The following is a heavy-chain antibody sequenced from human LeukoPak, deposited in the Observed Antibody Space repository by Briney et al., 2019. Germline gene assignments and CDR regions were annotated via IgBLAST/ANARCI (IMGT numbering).Heavy chain of an antibody. CDR1: GGSISSSSYY. Sequence: SETLSLTCTVSGGSISSSSYYWGWIRQPPGKGLEWIGNIYYSGATYYNPSLTSRVTISLDTSKNQFSLKLSSVTAADTAVYYCAKYSYGYPNWFDPWGQGTLVTVSS. D-gene: IGHD5-18*01. J-gene: IGHJ5*02. CDR2: IYYSGAT. CDR3: AKYSYGYPNWFDP. V-gene: IGHV4-39*07.